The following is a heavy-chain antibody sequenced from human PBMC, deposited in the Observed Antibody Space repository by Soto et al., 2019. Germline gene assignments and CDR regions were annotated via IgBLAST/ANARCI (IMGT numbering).Heavy chain of an antibody. Sequence: PGGSLTLSCTASGFSVSSVYMSWVRQAPGKGLECVSSLYRAGTPYYADSVTGRFTISRDISRNTLYLHMSGLTQEDTALYYCASPTLPATKQTSDWDWYYYAMDVWGQGTAVTVSS. CDR2: LYRAGTP. J-gene: IGHJ6*02. V-gene: IGHV3-53*01. D-gene: IGHD2-21*01. CDR1: GFSVSSVY. CDR3: ASPTLPATKQTSDWDWYYYAMDV.